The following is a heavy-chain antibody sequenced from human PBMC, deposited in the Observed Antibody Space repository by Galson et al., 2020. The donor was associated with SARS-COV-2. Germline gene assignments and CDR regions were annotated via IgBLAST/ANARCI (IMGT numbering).Heavy chain of an antibody. CDR3: ARGAEFSVGVPRGYDY. CDR2: ISYGAST. Sequence: ASATLSLTCTVSGGSISSGGYYWSWIRQHPGKGLEWIGYISYGASTYYNPSLKSRLTISIDTSKNQFSLRLTSVTAADTAVYYCARGAEFSVGVPRGYDYWGQGTLVSVSS. CDR1: GGSISSGGYY. D-gene: IGHD2-21*01. V-gene: IGHV4-31*03. J-gene: IGHJ4*02.